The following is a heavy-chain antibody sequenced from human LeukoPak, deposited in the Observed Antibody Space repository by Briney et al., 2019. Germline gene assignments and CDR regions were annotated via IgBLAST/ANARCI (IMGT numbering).Heavy chain of an antibody. CDR2: IYPNSGGT. CDR3: ARVVGFGDYPFDY. Sequence: GASVKASCKASGYTFSGHYMHWVRQAPGQGLEWMGWIYPNSGGTNYAQKFQGRVTMTRDTSISTAYMELRRLKSDDTAMYYCARVVGFGDYPFDYWGQGTLVTVSS. D-gene: IGHD4-17*01. J-gene: IGHJ4*02. V-gene: IGHV1-2*02. CDR1: GYTFSGHY.